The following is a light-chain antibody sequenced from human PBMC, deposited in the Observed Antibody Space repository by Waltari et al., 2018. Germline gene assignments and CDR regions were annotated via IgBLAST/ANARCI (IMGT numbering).Light chain of an antibody. CDR1: QTISGW. CDR2: KSS. CDR3: QHYHSYPLT. Sequence: IQMTQSPSTLSASVGDRVTITCRASQTISGWLAWYQHKPGNVPKLLIYKSSVLESGVPTRFSGSASQTHFTLTISSLQPDDSAIYYCQHYHSYPLTFGGGTKVEIK. J-gene: IGKJ4*01. V-gene: IGKV1-5*03.